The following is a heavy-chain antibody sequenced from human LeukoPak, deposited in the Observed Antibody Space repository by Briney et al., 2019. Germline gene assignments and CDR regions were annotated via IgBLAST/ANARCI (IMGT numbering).Heavy chain of an antibody. D-gene: IGHD1-26*01. CDR2: ISYDGSNK. J-gene: IGHJ4*02. V-gene: IGHV3-30-3*01. CDR3: AVGRNLDY. Sequence: GRSLRLSCAASGFTFSSYAMHWVRQAPGKGLEWVAVISYDGSNKYYADSVKGRFTISRDNSKNTLYLQMNSLRAEDTAVYYCAVGRNLDYWGQGTLVTVSS. CDR1: GFTFSSYA.